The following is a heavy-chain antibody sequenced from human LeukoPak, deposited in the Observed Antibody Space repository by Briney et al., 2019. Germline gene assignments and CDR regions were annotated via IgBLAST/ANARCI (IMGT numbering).Heavy chain of an antibody. CDR1: GGSISNYY. D-gene: IGHD3-22*01. J-gene: IGHJ2*01. CDR2: ICCSGST. CDR3: ARAPHSYDSGTYSVQHYFDL. V-gene: IGHV4-59*01. Sequence: PSETLSLTCTVSGGSISNYYWSWIRQPPGKGLEWIGYICCSGSTNYNPSLKSRVTMSLDTSKSQFSLRLSSVTAADTAVYYCARAPHSYDSGTYSVQHYFDLWGRGTLVTVSS.